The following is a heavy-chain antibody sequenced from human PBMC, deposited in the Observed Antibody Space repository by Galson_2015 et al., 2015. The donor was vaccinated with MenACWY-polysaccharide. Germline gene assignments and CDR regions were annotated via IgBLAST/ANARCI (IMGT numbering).Heavy chain of an antibody. Sequence: SETLSLTCTVSGGSVRSDSYYWGWLRQPPGGGLEWIGYMSYSGRANSNPSLKSRVTISLDTSKNQFSLRPTSVTAADTAIYYCAREPTYSGSFGWFDPWGQGTLVTVSS. D-gene: IGHD1-26*01. CDR2: MSYSGRA. CDR3: AREPTYSGSFGWFDP. J-gene: IGHJ5*02. CDR1: GGSVRSDSYY. V-gene: IGHV4-61*01.